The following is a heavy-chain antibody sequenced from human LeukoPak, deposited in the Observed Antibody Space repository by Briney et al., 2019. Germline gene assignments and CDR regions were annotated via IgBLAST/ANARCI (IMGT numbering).Heavy chain of an antibody. Sequence: PSETLSLTCTVSGGSISSSSYYWGWIRQPPGKGLEWIGSIYYSGSTYYNPSLKSRVTISVDTSKNQSSLKLSSVTAADTAVYYCAGTPNWFDPWGQGTLVTVSS. D-gene: IGHD2-15*01. CDR2: IYYSGST. V-gene: IGHV4-39*07. J-gene: IGHJ5*02. CDR1: GGSISSSSYY. CDR3: AGTPNWFDP.